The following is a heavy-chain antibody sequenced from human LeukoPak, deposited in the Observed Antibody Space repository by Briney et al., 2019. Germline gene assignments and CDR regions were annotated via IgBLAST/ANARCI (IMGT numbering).Heavy chain of an antibody. CDR2: ISSSSNYI. D-gene: IGHD5-18*01. V-gene: IGHV3-21*01. J-gene: IGHJ4*02. CDR3: ARERGYSYGYSDY. CDR1: GFTFSSYS. Sequence: GGSLRLSCAASGFTFSSYSMNWVRQAPGKGLEWVSSISSSSNYIFYADSVKGRFTISRDNAKNSLYLQMNSLRAEDTAVYYCARERGYSYGYSDYWGQGTLVTVSS.